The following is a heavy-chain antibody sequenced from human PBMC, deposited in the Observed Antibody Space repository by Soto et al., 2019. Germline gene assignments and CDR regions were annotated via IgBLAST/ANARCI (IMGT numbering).Heavy chain of an antibody. J-gene: IGHJ5*02. D-gene: IGHD3-10*01. CDR1: GYTFTNYE. CDR2: MNPGSGNT. Sequence: QVQLVQSGAEVKKPGASVKVSCKASGYTFTNYEINWVRQATGQGLEWMGWMNPGSGNTGYAHKFQGRVTMTRNISISTAYMELSRLGSDDTAYYCARMAASGSLNWFDPWGQGTLVTVSS. CDR3: ARMAASGSLNWFDP. V-gene: IGHV1-8*01.